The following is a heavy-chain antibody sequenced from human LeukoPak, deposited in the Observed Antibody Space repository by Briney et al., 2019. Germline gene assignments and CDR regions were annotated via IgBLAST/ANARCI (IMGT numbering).Heavy chain of an antibody. CDR3: ARRPRAGWFDP. J-gene: IGHJ5*02. V-gene: IGHV4-39*01. CDR2: IYYSGST. Sequence: WVRQPPGKGLEWIGSIYYSGSTYYNPSLKSRVTISVDTSKNQFSLKLRSVTAADTAVYYCARRPRAGWFDPWGQGTLVTVSS.